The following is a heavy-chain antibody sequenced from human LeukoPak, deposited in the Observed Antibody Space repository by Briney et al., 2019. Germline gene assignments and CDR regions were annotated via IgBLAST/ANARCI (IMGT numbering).Heavy chain of an antibody. D-gene: IGHD2-2*01. CDR3: ARAFSSTSRGWFDP. Sequence: ASVKVSCKASGYTFTSYGISWVRQAPGQGLEWMGWISAYNGNTNYAQKLQGRVTMTTDTSTSTAYMELRSLRSDDTAVYYCARAFSSTSRGWFDPWGRGTLVTVSS. CDR1: GYTFTSYG. CDR2: ISAYNGNT. V-gene: IGHV1-18*01. J-gene: IGHJ5*02.